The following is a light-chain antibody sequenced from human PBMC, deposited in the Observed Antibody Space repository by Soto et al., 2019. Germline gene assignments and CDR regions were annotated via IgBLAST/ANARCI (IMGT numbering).Light chain of an antibody. Sequence: EIVMTQSPATLSVSPGGRATLSCRASQSIGSYLAWYQQRPGQAPRLLIYGASTRATGIPARFSGSGSGTEFTLTISSLQAEDVAVYHCQQYSSWSWTFGQGTKVEIK. V-gene: IGKV3-15*01. CDR1: QSIGSY. CDR2: GAS. CDR3: QQYSSWSWT. J-gene: IGKJ1*01.